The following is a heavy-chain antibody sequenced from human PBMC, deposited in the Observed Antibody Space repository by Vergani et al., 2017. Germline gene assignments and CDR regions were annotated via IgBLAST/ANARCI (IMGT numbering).Heavy chain of an antibody. D-gene: IGHD2-2*02. Sequence: QLQLQESGPGLVKPSETLSLTCTVSGGSLSSSSYYWGWIRQPPGKGLEWIGSIYYSGSPYYHPSLKSRVTISVDTSKNQFSLKLSSVTAADTAVYYCARERLGYCSSTSCYSGWFDPWGQGTLVTVSS. J-gene: IGHJ5*02. CDR2: IYYSGSP. CDR1: GGSLSSSSYY. CDR3: ARERLGYCSSTSCYSGWFDP. V-gene: IGHV4-39*07.